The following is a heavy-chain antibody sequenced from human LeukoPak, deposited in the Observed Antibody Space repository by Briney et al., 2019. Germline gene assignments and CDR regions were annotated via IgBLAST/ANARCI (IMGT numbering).Heavy chain of an antibody. CDR1: GYSISSGYF. J-gene: IGHJ6*03. D-gene: IGHD3-16*01. CDR2: VYHRDTVNI. CDR3: ARGGGPLAYYYYMDV. V-gene: IGHV4-38-2*02. Sequence: SETLSLTCTVSGYSISSGYFWGWIRQSPGKGLEWIGSVYHRDTVNIYYNPSLKSRVTISVDTSKNQFSLKLSSVTAVDTAVYYCARGGGPLAYYYYMDVWGKGTTVTVSS.